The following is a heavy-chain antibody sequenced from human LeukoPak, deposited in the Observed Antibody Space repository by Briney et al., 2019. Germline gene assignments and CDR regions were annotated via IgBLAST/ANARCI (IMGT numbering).Heavy chain of an antibody. Sequence: SGGSLRLSCAASGFTFSSYAMHWVRQAPGKGLEWVAVISYDGSNKYYADSVKGRFTISRDNSKNTLYLQMNSLRAEDTAVYYCARDRGPLWFGELDSNWGQGTLVTVSS. CDR2: ISYDGSNK. V-gene: IGHV3-30-3*01. D-gene: IGHD3-10*01. CDR3: ARDRGPLWFGELDSN. J-gene: IGHJ4*02. CDR1: GFTFSSYA.